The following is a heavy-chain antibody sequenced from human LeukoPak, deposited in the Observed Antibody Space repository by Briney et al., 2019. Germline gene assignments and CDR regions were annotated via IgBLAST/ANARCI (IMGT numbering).Heavy chain of an antibody. CDR1: GYTFTSYG. D-gene: IGHD3-22*01. Sequence: SVKVSCKASGYTFTSYGISWVRQAPGQGLEWMGGIIPIFGTANYAQKFQGRVTITADESTSTAYMELSSLRSEDTAVYYCARDSRSPYYDSSGYYSRFGAFDIWGQGTMVTVSS. CDR3: ARDSRSPYYDSSGYYSRFGAFDI. CDR2: IIPIFGTA. V-gene: IGHV1-69*13. J-gene: IGHJ3*02.